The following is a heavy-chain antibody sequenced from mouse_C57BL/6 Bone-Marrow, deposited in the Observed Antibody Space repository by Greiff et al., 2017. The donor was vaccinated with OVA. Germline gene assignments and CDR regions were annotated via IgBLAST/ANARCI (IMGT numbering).Heavy chain of an antibody. V-gene: IGHV1-64*01. CDR1: GYTFTSYW. CDR2: IHPNSGST. D-gene: IGHD1-1*01. J-gene: IGHJ2*01. Sequence: VQLQQPGAELVKPGASVKLSCKASGYTFTSYWMHWVKQRPGQGLEWIGMIHPNSGSTNYNEKFKSKATLTVDKSSSTAYMQLSSLTSEDAAVDDCAQGCHYCGSGGDYGGQGTTLTVSS. CDR3: AQGCHYCGSGGDY.